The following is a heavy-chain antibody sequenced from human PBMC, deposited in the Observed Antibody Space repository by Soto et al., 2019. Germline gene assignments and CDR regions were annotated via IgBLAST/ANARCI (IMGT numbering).Heavy chain of an antibody. CDR2: ISGSSGSI. Sequence: GGSLRLSCAASGFTFSSYAMSWVRQAPGKGLEWVSGISGSSGSIDYADSVKGRFTISRDNAKNSLYLQMNSLRAEDTALYYCAKGSRLHSPHAGYYFDYWGQGTLVTVSS. V-gene: IGHV3-23*01. CDR3: AKGSRLHSPHAGYYFDY. J-gene: IGHJ4*02. D-gene: IGHD4-4*01. CDR1: GFTFSSYA.